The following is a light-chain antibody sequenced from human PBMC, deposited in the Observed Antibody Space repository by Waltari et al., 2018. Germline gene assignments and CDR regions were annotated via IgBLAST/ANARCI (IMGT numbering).Light chain of an antibody. V-gene: IGKV4-1*01. CDR3: QQYYSTPDT. CDR1: QSVLASTNNKNY. J-gene: IGKJ3*01. Sequence: IVLTQSPASLAVSLGETATINCKSSQSVLASTNNKNYLAWYQQKPGQPPQLLMYWASTRESGVPDRFSGSGSGTDFTLTISSLQAEDVAVYYCQQYYSTPDTFGPGTRVDIK. CDR2: WAS.